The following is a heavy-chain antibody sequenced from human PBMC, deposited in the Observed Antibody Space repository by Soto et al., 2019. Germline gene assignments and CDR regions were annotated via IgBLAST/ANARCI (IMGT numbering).Heavy chain of an antibody. V-gene: IGHV3-23*01. CDR3: AKSTRIAMIVVVILPDY. CDR2: ISGSGAST. CDR1: GFTFSSYA. D-gene: IGHD3-22*01. J-gene: IGHJ4*02. Sequence: GGPLTLSCAASGFTFSSYAMSWVRQAPGKGLEWVSAISGSGASTYYADSVKGRFTISRDNSKNTLYLQMNSLRAEDTAVYYCAKSTRIAMIVVVILPDYWGQGTLVTVSS.